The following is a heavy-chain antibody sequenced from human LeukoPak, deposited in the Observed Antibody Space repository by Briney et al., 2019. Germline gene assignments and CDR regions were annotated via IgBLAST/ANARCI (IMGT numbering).Heavy chain of an antibody. V-gene: IGHV3-43*02. CDR2: ISGGGGST. CDR3: AKDLGPSGAAWFDP. Sequence: GGSLRLSCAASGFTFDDYAMHWVRQAPGKGLEWVSLISGGGGSTYYAESVKGRFTISRDNNKNSLYLQLNRLRTEDTAFYYGAKDLGPSGAAWFDPWGQGTLVTVSS. CDR1: GFTFDDYA. J-gene: IGHJ5*02. D-gene: IGHD2-15*01.